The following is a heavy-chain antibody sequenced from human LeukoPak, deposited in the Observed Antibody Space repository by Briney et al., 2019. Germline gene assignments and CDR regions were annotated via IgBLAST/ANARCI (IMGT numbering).Heavy chain of an antibody. CDR2: ISSSSSYI. Sequence: GGSLRLSCAASGFTFSSYSMNWVRQAPGKGLEWVSSISSSSSYIYYADSVKGRFTISRDNAKNSLYLQMNSLRAEDTAVYYCARDWSSGWYGYAFDIWGQGTMVTVSS. CDR3: ARDWSSGWYGYAFDI. V-gene: IGHV3-21*01. CDR1: GFTFSSYS. D-gene: IGHD6-19*01. J-gene: IGHJ3*02.